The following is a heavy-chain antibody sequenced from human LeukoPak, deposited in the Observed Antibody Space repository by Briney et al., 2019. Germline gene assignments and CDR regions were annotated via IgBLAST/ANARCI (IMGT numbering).Heavy chain of an antibody. CDR3: ARQRAFYSSSRGGRFDP. Sequence: SETLSLTCTVSGGSISSYYWSCIRQPPGKGLEWIGEINHSGSTNYNPSLKSRVTISVDTSKNQFSLKLSSVTAADTAVYYCARQRAFYSSSRGGRFDPWGQGTLVTVSS. CDR2: INHSGST. D-gene: IGHD6-13*01. CDR1: GGSISSYY. J-gene: IGHJ5*02. V-gene: IGHV4-34*01.